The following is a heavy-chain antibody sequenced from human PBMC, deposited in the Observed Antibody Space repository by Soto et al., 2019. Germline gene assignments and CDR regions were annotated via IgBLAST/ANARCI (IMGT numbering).Heavy chain of an antibody. J-gene: IGHJ6*02. Sequence: QLQLQESGPGLVKPSETLSLTCTVSGGSISSSSYYWGWIRQPPGKGLEWIGSIYYSGSTYYNPSLKSRVTISVDTSKNQFSLKLSSVTAADTAVYYCARLPRVRREGANYGMDVWGQGTTVTVSS. CDR2: IYYSGST. CDR1: GGSISSSSYY. D-gene: IGHD3-10*02. CDR3: ARLPRVRREGANYGMDV. V-gene: IGHV4-39*01.